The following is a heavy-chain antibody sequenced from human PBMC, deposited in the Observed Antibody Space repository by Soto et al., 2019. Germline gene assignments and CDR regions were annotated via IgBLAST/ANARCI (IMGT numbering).Heavy chain of an antibody. Sequence: SETLSLTCAVYGGSFSGYYWSWIRQPPGKGLEWIGEINHSGSTNYNPSLKSRVTISVDTSKNQFSLKLSSVTAADTAVYYCARDTTVTTLSDWFDPWGQGTQVTVSS. CDR3: ARDTTVTTLSDWFDP. V-gene: IGHV4-34*01. J-gene: IGHJ5*02. D-gene: IGHD4-17*01. CDR2: INHSGST. CDR1: GGSFSGYY.